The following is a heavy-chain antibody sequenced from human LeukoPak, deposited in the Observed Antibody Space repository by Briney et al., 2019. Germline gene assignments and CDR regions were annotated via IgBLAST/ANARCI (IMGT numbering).Heavy chain of an antibody. J-gene: IGHJ6*03. Sequence: PSETLSLTCTVSGGSINSDYWSWIRQPPGKGLEWIGYIHHTGDTDYRPSLKSRVTISVDTSKTKFFLRVRSVTAADTAMYYCARVATFDLWSIHHYSMDVWGRGTTVTVSS. V-gene: IGHV4-59*01. D-gene: IGHD3-3*01. CDR3: ARVATFDLWSIHHYSMDV. CDR2: IHHTGDT. CDR1: GGSINSDY.